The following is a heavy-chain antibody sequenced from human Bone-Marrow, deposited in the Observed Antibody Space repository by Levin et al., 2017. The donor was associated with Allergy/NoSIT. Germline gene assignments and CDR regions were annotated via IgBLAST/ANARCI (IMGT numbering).Heavy chain of an antibody. V-gene: IGHV3-23*01. CDR1: GFRFSDYV. CDR2: ISGSGDKT. CDR3: VRTPGAIVVTPYFDY. J-gene: IGHJ4*02. D-gene: IGHD2-21*01. Sequence: SCAASGFRFSDYVMNWVRQAPGKGLEWVSVISGSGDKTYYADSVKGRFTISRDTSKNTLYLQMNSLSAEDTAIYYCVRTPGAIVVTPYFDYWGQGTLVTVSS.